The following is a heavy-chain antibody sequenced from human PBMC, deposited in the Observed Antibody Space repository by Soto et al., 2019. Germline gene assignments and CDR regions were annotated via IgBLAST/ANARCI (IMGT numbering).Heavy chain of an antibody. Sequence: SLRLSCAASGFTFSDFGMRWVRQAPGKGLEWVSVIWYDGSNKYFADSVKGRFSISRDNSKNTLYLQMNSLRAEDTAVFYCARGNYESSGYPDYWGQGTPVTVSS. CDR1: GFTFSDFG. D-gene: IGHD3-22*01. CDR2: IWYDGSNK. V-gene: IGHV3-33*01. CDR3: ARGNYESSGYPDY. J-gene: IGHJ4*02.